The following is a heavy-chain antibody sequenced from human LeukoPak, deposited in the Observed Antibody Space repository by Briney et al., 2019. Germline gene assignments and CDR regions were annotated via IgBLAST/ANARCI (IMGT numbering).Heavy chain of an antibody. Sequence: GGSLRLSCAASGFTFSGYAMSWVRQAPGKGLEWVSAISGSGGSTYYADSAKGRFTISRDNSKNTLYLQMNSLRAEDTAVYYCAKDLQNKFSEGSWGQGTLVTVSS. CDR1: GFTFSGYA. CDR2: ISGSGGST. J-gene: IGHJ5*02. CDR3: AKDLQNKFSEGS. V-gene: IGHV3-23*01.